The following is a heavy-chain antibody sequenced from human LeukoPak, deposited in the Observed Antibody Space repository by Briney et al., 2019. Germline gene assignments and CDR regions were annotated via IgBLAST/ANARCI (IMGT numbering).Heavy chain of an antibody. Sequence: PSETLSLTCSVSGGSISDFYWSCIRHPAGKGLEWIGRIYSSGNTNYNPSLKSRVTMSLDASKNQFSLRLTSVTAADTAVYYCARALRQQLVTGWFDPWGQGTLVTVSS. J-gene: IGHJ5*02. CDR3: ARALRQQLVTGWFDP. CDR2: IYSSGNT. D-gene: IGHD6-13*01. V-gene: IGHV4-4*07. CDR1: GGSISDFY.